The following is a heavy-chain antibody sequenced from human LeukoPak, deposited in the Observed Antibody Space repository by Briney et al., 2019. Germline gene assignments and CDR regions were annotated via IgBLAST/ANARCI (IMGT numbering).Heavy chain of an antibody. Sequence: GGSLRLSCVASGFAFTSYPMHWVRQAPGKGLEWLALISYDGSNKDYADSVKGRFTVPRDNSRNTLYLQMISLRAEDTAVYYCARDLRHEKWELRDCWGQGTLVTVSS. CDR1: GFAFTSYP. D-gene: IGHD1-26*01. J-gene: IGHJ4*02. CDR3: ARDLRHEKWELRDC. CDR2: ISYDGSNK. V-gene: IGHV3-30*04.